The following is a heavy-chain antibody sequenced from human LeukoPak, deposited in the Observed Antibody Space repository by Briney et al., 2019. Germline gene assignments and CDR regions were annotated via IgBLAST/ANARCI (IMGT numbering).Heavy chain of an antibody. D-gene: IGHD3-22*01. J-gene: IGHJ4*02. CDR3: ARDDKDGYIDY. CDR1: GDSVSTKSAA. V-gene: IGHV6-1*01. CDR2: TYYRSKWKN. Sequence: SQTLSLTFAISGDSVSTKSAARNWIRQSPSRGLEWLGRTYYRSKWKNDYAVSVRSRITINPDTSKNQFSLQVNSVTPDDTAVYYCARDDKDGYIDYWGQGTLVTVSS.